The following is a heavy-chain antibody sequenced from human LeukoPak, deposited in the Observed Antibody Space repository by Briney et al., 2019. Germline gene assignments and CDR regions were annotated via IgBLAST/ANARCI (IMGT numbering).Heavy chain of an antibody. V-gene: IGHV3-11*01. CDR2: ISSSGSTI. CDR3: AKGKRIYNN. D-gene: IGHD1-1*01. CDR1: GFIFSDYY. J-gene: IGHJ4*02. Sequence: GESLRLSCAASGFIFSDYYMTWLRQAPGKGLEWVSYISSSGSTIYSADSVKGRFTISRDNANNSLYLQMNSLKAEDTALYYCAKGKRIYNNWGQGTLVTVSS.